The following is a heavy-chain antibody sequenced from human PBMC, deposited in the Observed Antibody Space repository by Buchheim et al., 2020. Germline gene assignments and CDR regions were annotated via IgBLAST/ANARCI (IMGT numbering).Heavy chain of an antibody. CDR1: GDPITSGPYS. J-gene: IGHJ4*02. CDR3: ARDYRFAYYFDY. V-gene: IGHV4-30-2*01. CDR2: TYHSGSP. Sequence: QLQLQESDSGLVKPSQTLSLTCAVSGDPITSGPYSWSWVRQRPGKGLEWIGYTYHSGSPNYNPSLKSRVIISVDKFKNQFSLNLRSMTAADTAVYYCARDYRFAYYFDYWGQGTL. D-gene: IGHD3-16*01.